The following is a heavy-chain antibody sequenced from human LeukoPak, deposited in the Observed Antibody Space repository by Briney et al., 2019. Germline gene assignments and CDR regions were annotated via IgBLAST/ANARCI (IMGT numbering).Heavy chain of an antibody. J-gene: IGHJ3*02. Sequence: TSETLSLTCTVSGGSISTYYWSWIRQPAGKGLEWIGRISSSGSTNYNPSLKGRVTISVDTSKNQFSLKLSSVTAADTAVYFCARGPYSYDSSGAFDIWGQGTMVTVSS. CDR3: ARGPYSYDSSGAFDI. V-gene: IGHV4-4*07. CDR1: GGSISTYY. CDR2: ISSSGST. D-gene: IGHD3-22*01.